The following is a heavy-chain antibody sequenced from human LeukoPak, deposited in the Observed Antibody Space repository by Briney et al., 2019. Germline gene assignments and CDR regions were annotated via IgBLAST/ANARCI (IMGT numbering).Heavy chain of an antibody. CDR3: ARYHYGSGGFDY. D-gene: IGHD3-10*01. CDR2: ISAYNGNT. CDR1: GYTFTSYG. J-gene: IGHJ4*02. Sequence: ASVKVSCKASGYTFTSYGISWVRQAPGQGLEWMGWISAYNGNTNYAQKLQGRVTITRNTSISTAYMELSSLRSEDTAVYYCARYHYGSGGFDYWGQGTPVTVSS. V-gene: IGHV1-18*01.